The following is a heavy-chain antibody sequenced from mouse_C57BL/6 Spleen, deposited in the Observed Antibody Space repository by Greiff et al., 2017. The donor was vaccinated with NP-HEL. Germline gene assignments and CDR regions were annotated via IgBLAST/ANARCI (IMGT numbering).Heavy chain of an antibody. CDR3: AKEGGNYEAMDY. D-gene: IGHD1-1*01. CDR2: IHPNSGST. Sequence: QVQLQQPGAELVKPGASVKLSCKASGYTFTSYWMHWVKQRPGQGLEWIGMIHPNSGSTNYNEKFKSKATLTVDKSSSTAYMQLSSLTSEDSAVYYCAKEGGNYEAMDYWGQGTSVTVSS. J-gene: IGHJ4*01. V-gene: IGHV1-64*01. CDR1: GYTFTSYW.